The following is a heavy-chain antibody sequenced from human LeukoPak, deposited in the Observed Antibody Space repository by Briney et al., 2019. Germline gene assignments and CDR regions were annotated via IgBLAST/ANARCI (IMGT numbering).Heavy chain of an antibody. V-gene: IGHV3-48*01. CDR2: ISSSSSTI. CDR3: ARVTRGYYYMDV. J-gene: IGHJ6*03. Sequence: GSLRLSCAASGFTFSSYSMNWVRQAPGKGLEWVSCISSSSSTIYYADSVKGRFTISRDNAKNSLYLQMNSLRAEDTAVYYCARVTRGYYYMDVWGKGTTVTVSS. CDR1: GFTFSSYS. D-gene: IGHD3-10*01.